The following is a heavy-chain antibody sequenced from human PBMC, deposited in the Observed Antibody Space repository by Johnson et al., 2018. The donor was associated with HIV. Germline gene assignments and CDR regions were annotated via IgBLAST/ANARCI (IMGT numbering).Heavy chain of an antibody. Sequence: QMQLVESGGILVQPGGSLRLSCAASGFTFSSYGMHWVRQAPGKGLEWVAFIRYDGSNKYYADSVKGRFTISRDNSKNTLYLQMNSLRAEDTAVYYCAKDLSSSLGPGAFDIWGQGTMVTVSS. CDR2: IRYDGSNK. D-gene: IGHD6-13*01. V-gene: IGHV3-30*02. CDR1: GFTFSSYG. CDR3: AKDLSSSLGPGAFDI. J-gene: IGHJ3*02.